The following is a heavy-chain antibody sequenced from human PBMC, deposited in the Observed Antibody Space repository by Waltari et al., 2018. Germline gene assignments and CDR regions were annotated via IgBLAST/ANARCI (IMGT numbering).Heavy chain of an antibody. CDR2: IKQEGREK. CDR3: ARRKWNYGSDDGMDV. J-gene: IGHJ6*02. V-gene: IGHV3-7*01. Sequence: EVQLVESGGGLVQPGGSLRLSCAASGFSISTYYMRWVRQAPGKGQEGVATIKQEGREKYYVDSVKGRFTISRDNAKNSRYLQMNSLKAEDTAVYYCARRKWNYGSDDGMDVWGQGTTVTVSS. CDR1: GFSISTYY. D-gene: IGHD1-7*01.